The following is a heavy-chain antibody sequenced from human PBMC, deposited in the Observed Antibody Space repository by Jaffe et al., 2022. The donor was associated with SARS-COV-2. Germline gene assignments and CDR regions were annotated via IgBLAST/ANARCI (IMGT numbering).Heavy chain of an antibody. J-gene: IGHJ4*02. CDR1: GGSISSSSYY. V-gene: IGHV4-39*01. Sequence: QLQLQESGPGLVKPSETLSLTCTVSGGSISSSSYYWGWIRQPPGKGLEWIGSIYYSGSTYYNPSLKSRVTISVDTSKNQFSLKLSSVTAADTAVYYCARQENYYDSSGYPSLFDYWGQGTLVTVSS. CDR2: IYYSGST. CDR3: ARQENYYDSSGYPSLFDY. D-gene: IGHD3-22*01.